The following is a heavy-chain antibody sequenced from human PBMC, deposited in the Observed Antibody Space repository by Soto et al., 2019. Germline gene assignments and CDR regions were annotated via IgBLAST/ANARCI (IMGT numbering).Heavy chain of an antibody. CDR2: ISSDGMNT. Sequence: GGSLRLSCVASGFTFSSHAMHWVRQAPGRGLEWVAVISSDGMNTLYADSVKGRFTISGDTSKNTLYLQMNSLRAEDTAVYYCAKARSWYPSFDYWGQGTLVTVSS. CDR3: AKARSWYPSFDY. CDR1: GFTFSSHA. V-gene: IGHV3-30*04. J-gene: IGHJ4*02. D-gene: IGHD6-13*01.